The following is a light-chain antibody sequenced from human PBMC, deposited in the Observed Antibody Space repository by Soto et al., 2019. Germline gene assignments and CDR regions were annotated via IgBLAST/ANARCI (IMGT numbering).Light chain of an antibody. V-gene: IGKV2-30*01. CDR3: MQGSYWPWT. Sequence: DAVLTQSPLSLPVTPGQPASISCRSSQSLEYSDGKTYLNWYQQRPGQSPRRLIYKVSNRDFGVPDRFSGSGSGTAFTLESSRVEAEDVGVYYCMQGSYWPWTFGQGTKVEIK. J-gene: IGKJ1*01. CDR2: KVS. CDR1: QSLEYSDGKTY.